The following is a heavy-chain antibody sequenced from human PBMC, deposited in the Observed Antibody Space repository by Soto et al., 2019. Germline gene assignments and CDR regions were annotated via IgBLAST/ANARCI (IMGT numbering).Heavy chain of an antibody. J-gene: IGHJ3*02. V-gene: IGHV3-7*01. CDR3: ARAQHEVVVVVAAYAFDI. Sequence: PGGSLRLSCAASGFTFSSYWMSWVRQAPGKGLEWVANIKQDGSEKYYVDSVKGRFTISRDNAKNSLYLQMNSLRAEDTAVYYCARAQHEVVVVVAAYAFDIWGQGTMVTVSS. CDR1: GFTFSSYW. CDR2: IKQDGSEK. D-gene: IGHD2-15*01.